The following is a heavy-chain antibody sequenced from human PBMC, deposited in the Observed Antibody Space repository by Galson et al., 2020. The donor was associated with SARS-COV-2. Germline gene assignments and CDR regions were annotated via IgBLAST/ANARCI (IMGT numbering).Heavy chain of an antibody. J-gene: IGHJ4*02. CDR3: ARAYYYDSSGYYSS. D-gene: IGHD3-22*01. V-gene: IGHV1-69*06. CDR2: IIPIFGTA. CDR1: GGTFSSYA. Sequence: SVKVSCKASGGTFSSYAISWVRQAPGQGLEWMGGIIPIFGTANYAQKFQGRVTITADKSTSTAYMELSSLRSEDTAVYYCARAYYYDSSGYYSSWGQGTLVTVSS.